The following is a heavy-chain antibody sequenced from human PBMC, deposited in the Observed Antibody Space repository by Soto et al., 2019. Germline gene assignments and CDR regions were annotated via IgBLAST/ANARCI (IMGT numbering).Heavy chain of an antibody. J-gene: IGHJ4*02. D-gene: IGHD1-1*01. Sequence: SETLSLTCAVYGGSFSGYYWSWIRQPPGKGLEWIGEINHSGSTNYNPSLKSRITISVDTSKNQISLKLSSVTAADTAVYYCARHIHNQGFEYYFDSWGQGTLVTVSS. CDR3: ARHIHNQGFEYYFDS. V-gene: IGHV4-34*01. CDR1: GGSFSGYY. CDR2: INHSGST.